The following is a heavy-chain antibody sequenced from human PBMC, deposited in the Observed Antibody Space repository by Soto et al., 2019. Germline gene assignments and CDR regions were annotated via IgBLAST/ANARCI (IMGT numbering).Heavy chain of an antibody. J-gene: IGHJ6*02. CDR1: GDSVSSNSAA. D-gene: IGHD3-3*01. CDR2: TYYRSKWYN. Sequence: PSQTLSLTCSISGDSVSSNSAAWNWIRQSPSRGLEWLGRTYYRSKWYNDYAVSVKSRITINPDTSKNQFSLQLNSVTPEDMAVYYCARDRNDFWSGYSQSYYYYGMDVWGQGTTVTVSS. V-gene: IGHV6-1*01. CDR3: ARDRNDFWSGYSQSYYYYGMDV.